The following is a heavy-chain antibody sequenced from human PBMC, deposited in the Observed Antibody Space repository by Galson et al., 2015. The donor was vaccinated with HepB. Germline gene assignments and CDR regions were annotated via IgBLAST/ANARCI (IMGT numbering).Heavy chain of an antibody. CDR1: GGSFSGYY. CDR2: INHSGST. J-gene: IGHJ5*02. D-gene: IGHD6-19*01. V-gene: IGHV4-34*01. Sequence: SETLSLTCAVYGGSFSGYYWSWIRQPPGKGLEWIGEINHSGSTNYNPSLKRRVTISVDTSKNQFSLRLSSVTAADTAVYYCANKRARVAGTYSVSWFDPWGQGTLVTVSS. CDR3: ANKRARVAGTYSVSWFDP.